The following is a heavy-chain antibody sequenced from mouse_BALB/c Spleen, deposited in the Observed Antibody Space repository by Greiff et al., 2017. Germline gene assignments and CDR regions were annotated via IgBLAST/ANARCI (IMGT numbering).Heavy chain of an antibody. Sequence: DVHLVESGGGLVQPGGSRKLSCAASGFTFSSFGMHWVRQAPEKGLEWVAYISSGSSTIYYADTVKGRFTISRDNPKNTLFLQMTSLRSEDTAMYYCARSRTPMDYWGQGTSVTVSS. CDR3: ARSRTPMDY. J-gene: IGHJ4*01. V-gene: IGHV5-17*02. CDR1: GFTFSSFG. CDR2: ISSGSSTI.